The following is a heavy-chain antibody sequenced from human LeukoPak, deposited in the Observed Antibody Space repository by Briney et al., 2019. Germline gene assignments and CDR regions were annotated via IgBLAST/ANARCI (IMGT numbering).Heavy chain of an antibody. Sequence: GGSLRLSCAASGFTFSDYYMSWLRQAPGKGLEWVSYINSSGSTIYYADSVKGRFTISRDNAKNSLYLQMNSLRAEDTAVYYCARGGYCSSTSCYIMVGVDYWGQGTLVTVSS. CDR3: ARGGYCSSTSCYIMVGVDY. CDR2: INSSGSTI. V-gene: IGHV3-11*01. CDR1: GFTFSDYY. J-gene: IGHJ4*02. D-gene: IGHD2-2*02.